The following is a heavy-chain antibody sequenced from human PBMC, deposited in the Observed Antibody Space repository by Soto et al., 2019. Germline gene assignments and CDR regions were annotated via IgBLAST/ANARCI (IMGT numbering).Heavy chain of an antibody. Sequence: PGESLKISCKGSGYSFTSNWIGWVRQMPGKGLDWMGIIYPADSDTRYSPSFQGQVTMSVDRSINTAYLQWSSLKASDSAMYYCARRGRDDFNYDSWGQGTLVTVSP. CDR2: IYPADSDT. J-gene: IGHJ5*01. CDR1: GYSFTSNW. CDR3: ARRGRDDFNYDS. D-gene: IGHD2-15*01. V-gene: IGHV5-51*03.